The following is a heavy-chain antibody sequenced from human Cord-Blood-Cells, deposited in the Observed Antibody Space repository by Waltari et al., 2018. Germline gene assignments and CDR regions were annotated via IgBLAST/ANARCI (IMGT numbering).Heavy chain of an antibody. CDR3: ARVEDTAMVFDY. CDR2: IWYDGSNK. J-gene: IGHJ4*02. CDR1: GFTFSSYG. D-gene: IGHD5-18*01. Sequence: QVQLVESGGGVVQPGRSLRLSCAASGFTFSSYGMHWVRQAPGKGLEWVAVIWYDGSNKYYADSVKGRFTISRDNSKNTLYLQMNSLGAEDTAVYYCARVEDTAMVFDYWGQGTLVTVSS. V-gene: IGHV3-33*01.